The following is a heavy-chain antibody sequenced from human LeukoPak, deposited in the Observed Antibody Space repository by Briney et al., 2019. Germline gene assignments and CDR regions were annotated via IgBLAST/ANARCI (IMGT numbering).Heavy chain of an antibody. CDR3: ARYSNFEGDAFDI. V-gene: IGHV3-33*01. CDR1: GFTFSSYG. CDR2: IWYDGSNK. D-gene: IGHD4-11*01. J-gene: IGHJ3*02. Sequence: GGSLRLSCAASGFTFSSYGMHWVRLAPGKGLEWVAVIWYDGSNKYYADSVKGRFTISRDNSKNTLYLQMNSLRAEDTAVYYCARYSNFEGDAFDIWGQGTMVTVSS.